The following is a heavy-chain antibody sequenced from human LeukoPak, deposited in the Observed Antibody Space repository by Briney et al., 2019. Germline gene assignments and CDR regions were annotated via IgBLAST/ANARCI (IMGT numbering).Heavy chain of an antibody. CDR3: ARSFGEWLVPFDY. CDR2: LSSSSSYI. V-gene: IGHV3-21*01. J-gene: IGHJ4*02. D-gene: IGHD6-19*01. Sequence: GGSLRLSCAASGFTFSSYSMNWVRQAPGKGLEWVSSLSSSSSYIYYADSVKGRFTISRDNAKNSLYLQMNSLRAEDTAVYYCARSFGEWLVPFDYWGQGTLVTVSS. CDR1: GFTFSSYS.